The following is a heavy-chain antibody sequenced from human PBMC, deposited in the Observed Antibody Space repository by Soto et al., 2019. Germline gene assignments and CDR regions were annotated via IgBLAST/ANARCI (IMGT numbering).Heavy chain of an antibody. CDR3: ARVWLTGTFDPDY. J-gene: IGHJ4*02. CDR2: ISAYNGST. V-gene: IGHV1-18*01. D-gene: IGHD1-7*01. Sequence: AAVKVSCKASGYTFTSYGISWVRQAPGQGLEWMGWISAYNGSTNYAQKLQGRVTMTTDTSTSTAHMELRSLRSDDTAVYYCARVWLTGTFDPDYWGQGTLVTVSS. CDR1: GYTFTSYG.